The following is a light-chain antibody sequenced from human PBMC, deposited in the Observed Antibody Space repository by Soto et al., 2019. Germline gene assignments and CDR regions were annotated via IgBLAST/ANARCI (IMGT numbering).Light chain of an antibody. CDR1: QNVNSRH. CDR3: QQFDGSRPAFT. Sequence: ESLLTQSPGTLSLSPGERATLSCRASQNVNSRHLNWYQHKPGQAPRLLIYGASIRAAGIPDRFSGSRSGADFSLTITRLEPEDSAVYYCQQFDGSRPAFTFGQGTKLEI. V-gene: IGKV3-20*01. CDR2: GAS. J-gene: IGKJ2*01.